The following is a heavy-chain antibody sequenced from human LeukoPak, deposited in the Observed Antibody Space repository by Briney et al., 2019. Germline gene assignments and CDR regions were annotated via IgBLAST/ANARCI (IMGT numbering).Heavy chain of an antibody. Sequence: PSETLSLTCTVSGGSISSSSYYWGWIRQPPGKGLEWIGSIYYSGSTYYNPSLKSRVTISVDTSKNQFSLKLSSVTAADTAVYYCAREAGDSSGYYYSDYWGQGTLVTVSS. D-gene: IGHD3-22*01. CDR2: IYYSGST. J-gene: IGHJ4*02. V-gene: IGHV4-39*07. CDR3: AREAGDSSGYYYSDY. CDR1: GGSISSSSYY.